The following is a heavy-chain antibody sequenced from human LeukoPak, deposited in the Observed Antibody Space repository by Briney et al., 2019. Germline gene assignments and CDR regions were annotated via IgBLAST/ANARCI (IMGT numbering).Heavy chain of an antibody. CDR1: GGSISNSNYY. V-gene: IGHV4-39*01. J-gene: IGHJ4*02. D-gene: IGHD3-10*01. CDR3: ARHASGTFHQLDY. Sequence: PSETLSLTCTVSGGSISNSNYYWGWIRQPPGKGLEWIRTIHYSGSTYFSPSLKSRVSISVDTSKDQFSLKLRSVTAADTAIYYCARHASGTFHQLDYWGQGTLVTVSS. CDR2: IHYSGST.